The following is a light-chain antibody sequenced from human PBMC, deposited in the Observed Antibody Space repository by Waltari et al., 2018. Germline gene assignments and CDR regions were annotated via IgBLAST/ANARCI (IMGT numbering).Light chain of an antibody. CDR2: DTT. Sequence: QSVLAQPPSVSGAPGQRVIISCTGTTPDIGAGYHVHWYQQLPGAGPKRLIYDTTNRPSRVPSRFSGAKSGTSASLTITGRQAGDEADYYCQSYDDMLRVSVIGGGTKVTVL. J-gene: IGLJ3*02. V-gene: IGLV1-40*01. CDR3: QSYDDMLRVSV. CDR1: TPDIGAGYH.